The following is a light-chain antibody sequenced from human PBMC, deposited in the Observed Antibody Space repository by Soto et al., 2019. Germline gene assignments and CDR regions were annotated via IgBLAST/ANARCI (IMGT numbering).Light chain of an antibody. Sequence: DIPMTQSPSTLSASVGDRVTITCRSSQSISRWLALYQQKPGKAPKLLLYTTSSLESGVPSRFSGSGYGTEFTLTISSPQPDDFATYYCQHYKDYSWTFGQGTKVEIK. CDR3: QHYKDYSWT. CDR2: TTS. J-gene: IGKJ1*01. V-gene: IGKV1-5*03. CDR1: QSISRW.